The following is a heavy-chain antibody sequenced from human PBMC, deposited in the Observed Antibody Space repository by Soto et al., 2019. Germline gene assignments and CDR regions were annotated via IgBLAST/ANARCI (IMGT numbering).Heavy chain of an antibody. CDR2: ISGSGGST. CDR3: AKARRPNSYLFEY. J-gene: IGHJ4*02. CDR1: GFTFSSYA. V-gene: IGHV3-23*01. D-gene: IGHD1-26*01. Sequence: PGGSLRLSCGASGFTFSSYAMSWVRQAPGKGLEWVSGISGSGGSTYYADSVKGRFTISRDNSQNTLYLQMNSLRAEDTAVYFCAKARRPNSYLFEYWGQGTLVTVSS.